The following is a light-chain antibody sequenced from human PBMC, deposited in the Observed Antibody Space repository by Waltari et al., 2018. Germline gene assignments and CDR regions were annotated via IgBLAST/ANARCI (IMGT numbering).Light chain of an antibody. J-gene: IGLJ2*01. Sequence: QSALTQPASVSGSPGQSITISCPGTSSDIGVYNHVSWYQQHPGQAPNLILYDVAYRPSGVSERFSGSKAGNTASRTISGLQAEDEADYYCNSYTVSSAVIFGGGTRLTVL. CDR1: SSDIGVYNH. CDR3: NSYTVSSAVI. V-gene: IGLV2-14*03. CDR2: DVA.